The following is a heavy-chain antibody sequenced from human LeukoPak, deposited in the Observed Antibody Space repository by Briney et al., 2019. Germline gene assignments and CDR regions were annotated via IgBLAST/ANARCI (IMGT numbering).Heavy chain of an antibody. D-gene: IGHD2-15*01. CDR3: ARLLDNVGSGDPDTFDM. CDR1: GGSMSSHY. Sequence: SETLSLTCTVSGGSMSSHYWSWIRQSPGKGLQWIGYIYYSGKTYYYPSLQSRVTISVDTSNSLFSLRLTSVTAADTAIYYCARLLDNVGSGDPDTFDMWGLGTMVTVSS. V-gene: IGHV4-59*11. J-gene: IGHJ3*02. CDR2: IYYSGKT.